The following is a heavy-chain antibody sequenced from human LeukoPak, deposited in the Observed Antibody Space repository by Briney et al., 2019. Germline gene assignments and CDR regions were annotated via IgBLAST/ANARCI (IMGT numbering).Heavy chain of an antibody. J-gene: IGHJ4*02. D-gene: IGHD2-2*01. Sequence: SETLSLTCTVSGGSISSYYWSWIRQPAGKGLEWIGRIYTSGSTNYNPSLKSRVTISVDTSKNQFSLKLSSVTAADTAVYYCARLGDIVVVPAAMDWGQGTLVTVSS. V-gene: IGHV4-4*07. CDR3: ARLGDIVVVPAAMD. CDR1: GGSISSYY. CDR2: IYTSGST.